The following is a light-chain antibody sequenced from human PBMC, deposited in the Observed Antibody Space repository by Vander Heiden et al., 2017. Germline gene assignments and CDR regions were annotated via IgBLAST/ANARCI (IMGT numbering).Light chain of an antibody. J-gene: IGKJ4*01. CDR2: AAS. Sequence: DIQMSQFLSSLSAPRGGSVTITCRASQDISSWLVCYQHKPGKATNLLSYAASSLQSGVPSRFSGSGCGTDFTLVINSLQPEDFATYYCQQAYRYPLTFGGGTRVEI. CDR1: QDISSW. CDR3: QQAYRYPLT. V-gene: IGKV1-12*01.